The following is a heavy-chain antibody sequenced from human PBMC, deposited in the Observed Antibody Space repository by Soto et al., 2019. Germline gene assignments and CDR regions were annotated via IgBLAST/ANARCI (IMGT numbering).Heavy chain of an antibody. V-gene: IGHV3-48*03. J-gene: IGHJ4*02. Sequence: EVQLVESGGGLVQTGGCLRLSCAASGFTLSRYEMNWVRQALGKGLAWVLYIRSSRSTIYYAESVKGRFTISRDNAKNSLYLQKNSLRAEDTAVYYCARDRGYSGYEGYWGQGTLVTVSS. CDR1: GFTLSRYE. D-gene: IGHD5-12*01. CDR3: ARDRGYSGYEGY. CDR2: IRSSRSTI.